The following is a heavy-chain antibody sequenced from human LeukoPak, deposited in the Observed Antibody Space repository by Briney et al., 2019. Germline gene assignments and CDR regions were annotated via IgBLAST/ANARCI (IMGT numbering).Heavy chain of an antibody. CDR3: ARDRRRDGYKPDAFDI. D-gene: IGHD5-24*01. Sequence: PGGSLRLSCAASGFSFTSFGMHWVRQAPGKGLEWVALIWYDGSDKHYADSVKGRFTISRDNSKNTMYLQMNSLRAEDTAVYFCARDRRRDGYKPDAFDIWGQGTTVTVPS. V-gene: IGHV3-33*01. J-gene: IGHJ3*02. CDR1: GFSFTSFG. CDR2: IWYDGSDK.